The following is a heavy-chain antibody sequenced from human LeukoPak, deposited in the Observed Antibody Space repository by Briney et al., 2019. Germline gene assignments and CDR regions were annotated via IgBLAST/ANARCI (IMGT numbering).Heavy chain of an antibody. V-gene: IGHV3-74*01. Sequence: GGSLRLSCAASGFTFSSYWMHWVRQAPGKGLVWVSRINSDGSSTSYADSVKGRFTISRDNSKNTLFLQMNSLRAEDTAVYYCAREEGYRRYFDLWGRGTLVTVSS. CDR3: AREEGYRRYFDL. CDR2: INSDGSST. J-gene: IGHJ2*01. D-gene: IGHD3-16*02. CDR1: GFTFSSYW.